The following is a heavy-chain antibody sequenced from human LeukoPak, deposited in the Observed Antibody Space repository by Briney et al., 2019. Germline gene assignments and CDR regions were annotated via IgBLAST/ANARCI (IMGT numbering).Heavy chain of an antibody. CDR1: GFTFSSYG. Sequence: QPGGSLRLSCAASGFTFSSYGMHWVRQAPGKGLEWVAVISYDGSNKYYADSVKGRFTISRDNSKNTLYLQMNSLRAEDTAVYYCAKDAGYCSSTSCAYYYYYGMGVWGQGTTVTVSS. D-gene: IGHD2-2*01. V-gene: IGHV3-30*18. J-gene: IGHJ6*02. CDR2: ISYDGSNK. CDR3: AKDAGYCSSTSCAYYYYYGMGV.